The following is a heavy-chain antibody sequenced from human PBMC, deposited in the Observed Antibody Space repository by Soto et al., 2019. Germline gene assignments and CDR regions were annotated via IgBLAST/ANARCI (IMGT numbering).Heavy chain of an antibody. Sequence: QVQLVQSGVEVKKPGSSVKVSCKASGGTFSSYAISWVRQAPGQGLEWMGGIIPISGTANYAQKFQGRVTITADESTSTAYMELSSLRSDDTAVYYCARSQGSSTSLEIYYYYYYGMDVWGQGTTVTVSS. D-gene: IGHD2-2*01. V-gene: IGHV1-69*01. CDR1: GGTFSSYA. J-gene: IGHJ6*02. CDR3: ARSQGSSTSLEIYYYYYYGMDV. CDR2: IIPISGTA.